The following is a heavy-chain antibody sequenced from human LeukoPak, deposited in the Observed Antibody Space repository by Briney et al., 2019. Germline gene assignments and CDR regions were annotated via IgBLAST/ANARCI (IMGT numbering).Heavy chain of an antibody. CDR2: INSDGSST. CDR1: GFTFSSYW. CDR3: ARRGPQPFDY. D-gene: IGHD1-1*01. V-gene: IGHV3-74*01. J-gene: IGHJ4*02. Sequence: GGSLRLSCAASGFTFSSYWMHWVRHAPGKGLVWVSRINSDGSSTSYAGSVKSRFTISRDNAKNTLYLQMNSLRAEDTAVYYCARRGPQPFDYWGQGTLVTVSS.